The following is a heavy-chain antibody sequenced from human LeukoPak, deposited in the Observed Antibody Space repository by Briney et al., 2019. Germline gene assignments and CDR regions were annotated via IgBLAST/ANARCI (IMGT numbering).Heavy chain of an antibody. CDR2: IYPGDSDT. D-gene: IGHD5-18*01. CDR3: ARHFNGVVDTAISWFDP. Sequence: GESLKISCKGSGYSFTSYWIGWVRQMPGKGLEWMGIIYPGDSDTRYSPSFQGQVTISADKSISTAYPQWSSLKASDTAMYYCARHFNGVVDTAISWFDPWGQGTLVTVSS. CDR1: GYSFTSYW. J-gene: IGHJ5*02. V-gene: IGHV5-51*01.